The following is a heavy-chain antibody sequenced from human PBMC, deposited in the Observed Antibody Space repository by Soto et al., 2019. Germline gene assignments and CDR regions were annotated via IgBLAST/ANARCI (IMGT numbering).Heavy chain of an antibody. CDR2: IYYSGST. V-gene: IGHV4-59*01. CDR3: ARGYLGDLLYYDFWSGYDY. CDR1: GGSISSYY. J-gene: IGHJ4*02. Sequence: SETLSLTCTVSGGSISSYYWSWIRQPPGKGLEWIGYIYYSGSTNYNPSLKSRVTISVDTSKNQFSLKLSSVTAADTAVYYCARGYLGDLLYYDFWSGYDYWGQGTLVTVSS. D-gene: IGHD3-3*01.